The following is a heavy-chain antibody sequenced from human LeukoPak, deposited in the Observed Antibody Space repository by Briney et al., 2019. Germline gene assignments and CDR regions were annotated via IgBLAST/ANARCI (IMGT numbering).Heavy chain of an antibody. V-gene: IGHV4-4*07. Sequence: SETLSLTCTVSGGSISSYYWSWIRQPAGKGLEWIGRIYTSGSTNYNPSLKSRVTMSVDTSKNQFSLKLSSVTAADTAVYYCARETRDCSSTSCYVEIDYWGQGTLVTVSS. J-gene: IGHJ4*02. CDR2: IYTSGST. CDR1: GGSISSYY. D-gene: IGHD2-2*01. CDR3: ARETRDCSSTSCYVEIDY.